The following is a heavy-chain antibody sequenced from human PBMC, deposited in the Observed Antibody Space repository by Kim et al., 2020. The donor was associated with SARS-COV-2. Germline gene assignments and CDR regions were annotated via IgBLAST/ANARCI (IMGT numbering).Heavy chain of an antibody. J-gene: IGHJ4*02. CDR1: GASISGSNW. Sequence: SETLSLTCAVSGASISGSNWWTWVRQSPGKGLDWIGEVFHSGRTNYNSSLKSRVIISPDKSRNEFSLKLNSVTAADTAIAYCANRAPILCYPIWCQGTL. D-gene: IGHD5-18*01. V-gene: IGHV4-4*02. CDR2: VFHSGRT. CDR3: ANRAPILCYPI.